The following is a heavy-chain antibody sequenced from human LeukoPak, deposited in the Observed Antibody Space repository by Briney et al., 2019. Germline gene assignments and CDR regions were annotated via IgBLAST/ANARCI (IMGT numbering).Heavy chain of an antibody. Sequence: GGSLRLSCAPSGFTFSSYSMNWVRQAPGKGLEWVSSISSSSSYIYYADSVKGRFTISRDNAKNSLYLQMNSLRAGDTAVYYCARRSGVRGVIITEGSYYFDYWGQGTLVTVSS. J-gene: IGHJ4*02. CDR3: ARRSGVRGVIITEGSYYFDY. CDR2: ISSSSSYI. D-gene: IGHD3-10*01. V-gene: IGHV3-21*01. CDR1: GFTFSSYS.